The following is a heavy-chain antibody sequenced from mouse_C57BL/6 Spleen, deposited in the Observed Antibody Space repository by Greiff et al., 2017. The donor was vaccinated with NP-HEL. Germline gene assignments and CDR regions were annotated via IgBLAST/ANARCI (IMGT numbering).Heavy chain of an antibody. CDR3: ARMGTTYFDY. Sequence: QVQLQQPGAELVRPGSSVKLSCKASGYTFTSYWMDWVKQRPGQGLEWIGNIYPSDSETHYNQKFKGKATLTVDKSSSTAYMQLSSLTSEDSAVYYCARMGTTYFDYWGQGTTLTVSS. V-gene: IGHV1-61*01. D-gene: IGHD2-2*01. J-gene: IGHJ2*01. CDR1: GYTFTSYW. CDR2: IYPSDSET.